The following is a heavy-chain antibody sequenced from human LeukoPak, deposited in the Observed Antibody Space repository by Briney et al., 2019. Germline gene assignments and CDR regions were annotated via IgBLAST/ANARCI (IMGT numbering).Heavy chain of an antibody. Sequence: SVTVSCKASGGTFGSYAISWVRQAPGQGLEWMGGIIPIFGTANYAQKFQGRVTITTDESTSTAYMELSSLRSEDTAVYYCAGTEDIVVVPAARGRNYYYYMDVWGKGTTVTVSS. CDR1: GGTFGSYA. V-gene: IGHV1-69*05. CDR2: IIPIFGTA. D-gene: IGHD2-2*01. J-gene: IGHJ6*03. CDR3: AGTEDIVVVPAARGRNYYYYMDV.